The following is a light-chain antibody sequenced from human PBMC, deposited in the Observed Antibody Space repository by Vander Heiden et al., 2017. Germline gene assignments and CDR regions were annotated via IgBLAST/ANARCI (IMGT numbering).Light chain of an antibody. V-gene: IGKV1-39*01. CDR1: QSISSH. J-gene: IGKJ4*01. CDR3: QQSDSGPLT. CDR2: AAS. Sequence: DIQMTQSPSSLSASVGDRVTITCRASQSISSHLHWYQQKPGKAPKLLIYAASALQTGVPSRFSDSGSGTDFTLSISALQPEDSATYYCQQSDSGPLTFGGGTKVEI.